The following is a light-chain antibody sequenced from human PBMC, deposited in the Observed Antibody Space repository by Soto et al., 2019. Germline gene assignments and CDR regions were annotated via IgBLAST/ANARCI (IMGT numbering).Light chain of an antibody. J-gene: IGKJ2*01. CDR3: QQRSNWPPEYA. Sequence: DIVLTQSPATLSLSPGERATLSCRASQSVSSYLTWSQQKPGQAPRLLIYDVFNRATSIPARFSGSGSGADFTLTISSLESEDFAVYYCQQRSNWPPEYAFGQGTKLEIK. CDR1: QSVSSY. V-gene: IGKV3-11*01. CDR2: DVF.